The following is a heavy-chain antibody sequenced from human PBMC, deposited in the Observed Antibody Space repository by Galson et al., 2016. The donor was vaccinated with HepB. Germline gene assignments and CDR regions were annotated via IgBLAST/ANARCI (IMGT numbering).Heavy chain of an antibody. CDR3: AKGTTRLGDN. CDR2: ISTSGGST. CDR1: GFTFSAYG. Sequence: SLRLSCAASGFTFSAYGMTWVRQAPRKGLERVAAISTSGGSTHYADSVRGRFKISRDNSTNMLYLQMNSLRAEDSALYYCAKGTTRLGDNWGQGILVTVSS. J-gene: IGHJ4*02. V-gene: IGHV3-23*01. D-gene: IGHD4-11*01.